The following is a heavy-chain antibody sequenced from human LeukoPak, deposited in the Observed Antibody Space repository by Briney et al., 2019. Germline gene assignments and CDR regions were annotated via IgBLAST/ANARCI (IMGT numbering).Heavy chain of an antibody. CDR2: IRSDGSHQ. V-gene: IGHV3-30*02. CDR3: AHNHPPVEGATPDY. Sequence: GGSLRLSCAASGFTFSSYGMHWVRQAPGKGLEWVTFIRSDGSHQYYADSVKGRFTITRDNSKNTVYLQMNSLRAEDTAVYYCAHNHPPVEGATPDYWGQGTLVTVSS. J-gene: IGHJ4*02. D-gene: IGHD2-15*01. CDR1: GFTFSSYG.